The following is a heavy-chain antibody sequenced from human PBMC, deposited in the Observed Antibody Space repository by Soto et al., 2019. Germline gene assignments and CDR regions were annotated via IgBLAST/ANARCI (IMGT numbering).Heavy chain of an antibody. CDR3: VRLIGNSWLDF. Sequence: SQTLSLTCAISGDSGSSSSVTWNWIRQSPSRGLEWLGRTYYRSKWYNDYAESVKSRITINPDTSKNQFSLHLNSVTPEDTAVYYCVRLIGNSWLDFWGQGTLVTGSS. D-gene: IGHD1-26*01. CDR2: TYYRSKWYN. J-gene: IGHJ5*01. CDR1: GDSGSSSSVT. V-gene: IGHV6-1*01.